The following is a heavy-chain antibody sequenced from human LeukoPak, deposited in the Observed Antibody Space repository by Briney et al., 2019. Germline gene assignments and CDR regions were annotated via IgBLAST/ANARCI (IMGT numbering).Heavy chain of an antibody. CDR3: ASLGDNLQVEDYGMDV. J-gene: IGHJ6*02. CDR2: ISWNSGSI. V-gene: IGHV3-9*01. D-gene: IGHD1-1*01. CDR1: GFTFDDYA. Sequence: PGGSLRLSCAASGFTFDDYAMHWVRQAPGKGLEWVSGISWNSGSIGYADSVKGRFTISRDNAKNSPYLQMNSLRAEDTALYYCASLGDNLQVEDYGMDVWGQGTTVTVSS.